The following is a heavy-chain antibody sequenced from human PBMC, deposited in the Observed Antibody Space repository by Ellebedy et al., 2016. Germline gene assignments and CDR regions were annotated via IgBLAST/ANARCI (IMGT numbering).Heavy chain of an antibody. V-gene: IGHV1-18*04. Sequence: APVKVSCKASGYTFTGYYMHWVRQAPGQGLEWMGWISAYNGNTNYAQKLQGRVTMTTDTSTSTAYMELRSLRSDDTAVYYCARDRSIMSDYFDYWGQGTLVTVSS. CDR1: GYTFTGYY. CDR2: ISAYNGNT. CDR3: ARDRSIMSDYFDY. J-gene: IGHJ4*02. D-gene: IGHD1-14*01.